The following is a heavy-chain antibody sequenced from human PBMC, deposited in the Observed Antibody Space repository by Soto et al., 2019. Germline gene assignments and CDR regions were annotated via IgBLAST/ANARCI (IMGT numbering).Heavy chain of an antibody. D-gene: IGHD3-22*01. V-gene: IGHV4-31*03. CDR1: GGSISSGGYY. Sequence: QVQLQESGPGLVKPSQTLSLTCTVSGGSISSGGYYWSWFRQHPGKGLEWIGYIYYSGSTYFNPSLKSRDTLSVDTSKNQVSLKLSSVTAADTAEYDCAREGLGYDSSGYIDYWGQGTQVTVSA. J-gene: IGHJ4*02. CDR2: IYYSGST. CDR3: AREGLGYDSSGYIDY.